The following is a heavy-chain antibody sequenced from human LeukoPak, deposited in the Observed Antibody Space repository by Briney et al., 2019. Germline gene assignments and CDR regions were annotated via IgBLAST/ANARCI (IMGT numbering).Heavy chain of an antibody. CDR2: IYGGGST. D-gene: IGHD5-12*01. CDR1: GFAVSTNY. J-gene: IGHJ4*02. CDR3: ARPYNSGWDREVFDY. Sequence: GGSLRLSCAASGFAVSTNYMTWVRQAPGKGLEWVSVIYGGGSTCYADSVKGRFTLSRDKSKNTLYLQMDSLRADDTAVYYCARPYNSGWDREVFDYWGQGTLVTVSS. V-gene: IGHV3-53*01.